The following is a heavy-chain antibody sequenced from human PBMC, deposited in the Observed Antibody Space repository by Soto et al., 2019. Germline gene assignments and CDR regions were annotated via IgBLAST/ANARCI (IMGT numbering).Heavy chain of an antibody. D-gene: IGHD1-26*01. CDR2: ISTSGSST. Sequence: QVQLVESGGGLVKPGGSLRLSCAASGFSFSAYYMSWIRQAPGKGLEWVSLISTSGSSTDYADSVKGRFTISRDNAKNSLSLQMNSLRAEDTAVYYCANLAKNYYHYMDVWGKGTTVTVSS. J-gene: IGHJ6*03. CDR3: ANLAKNYYHYMDV. V-gene: IGHV3-11*01. CDR1: GFSFSAYY.